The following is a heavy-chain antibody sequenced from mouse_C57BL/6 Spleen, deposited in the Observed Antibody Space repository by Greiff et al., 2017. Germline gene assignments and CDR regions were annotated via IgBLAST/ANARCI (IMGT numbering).Heavy chain of an antibody. CDR3: ARSNYYGSSYPRRGAMDY. V-gene: IGHV1-39*01. D-gene: IGHD1-1*01. CDR2: INPNYGTT. Sequence: VQLKQSGPELVKPGASVKISCKASGYSFTDYNMNWVKQSNGKSLEWIGVINPNYGTTSYNQKFKGKATLTVDQSSSTAYMQLNSLTSEDSAVYYCARSNYYGSSYPRRGAMDYWGQGTSVTVSS. CDR1: GYSFTDYN. J-gene: IGHJ4*01.